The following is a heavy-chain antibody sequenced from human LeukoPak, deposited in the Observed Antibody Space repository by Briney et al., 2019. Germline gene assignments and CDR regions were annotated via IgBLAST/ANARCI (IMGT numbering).Heavy chain of an antibody. CDR1: GGSLSSSDYF. D-gene: IGHD6-25*01. V-gene: IGHV4-61*02. J-gene: IGHJ5*02. Sequence: SETLSLTCTASGGSLSSSDYFWSWIRQPAGTGLEWIGRINSRGSTNYNPSLKSRVTLSVDTSKDQFSLKLTSVTVADTAVYYCARYRLGWFDPWGQGTLVTVSS. CDR2: INSRGST. CDR3: ARYRLGWFDP.